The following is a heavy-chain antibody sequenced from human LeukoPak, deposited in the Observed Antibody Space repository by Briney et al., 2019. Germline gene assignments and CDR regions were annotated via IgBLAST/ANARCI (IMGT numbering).Heavy chain of an antibody. V-gene: IGHV1-18*01. J-gene: IGHJ4*02. CDR1: VYTFSNYG. CDR3: ASVASNGQFYFDY. Sequence: ASVKVSCKASVYTFSNYGISWVRQAPGQGLEWMGWISPYNGNTNHAQKLQGRVTMTTDTPTSTAYMELRSLRSDDTAVYYCASVASNGQFYFDYWGQGTLVTVSS. CDR2: ISPYNGNT. D-gene: IGHD4-11*01.